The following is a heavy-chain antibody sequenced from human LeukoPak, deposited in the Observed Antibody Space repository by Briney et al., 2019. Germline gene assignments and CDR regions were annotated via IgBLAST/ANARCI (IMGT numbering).Heavy chain of an antibody. J-gene: IGHJ4*02. CDR1: GFTFSSYG. CDR3: AKEYFDWLSDY. Sequence: GRSLRLSCAASGFTFSSYGMHWVRQAPGKGLEWVAVISYDGSNKYYADSVKGRFTISRDNSKNTLYLQMNSLRAEDTAVYYCAKEYFDWLSDYWGQGTLVTVSS. CDR2: ISYDGSNK. V-gene: IGHV3-30*18. D-gene: IGHD3-9*01.